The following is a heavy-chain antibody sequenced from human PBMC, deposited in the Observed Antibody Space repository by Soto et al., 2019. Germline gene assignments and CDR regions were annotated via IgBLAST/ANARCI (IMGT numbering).Heavy chain of an antibody. CDR1: GGSISSSNW. V-gene: IGHV4-4*02. CDR2: ISNTVNT. CDR3: TRDPHCINTICPFDY. J-gene: IGHJ4*02. D-gene: IGHD2-2*01. Sequence: SETLSLTCTVSGGSISSSNWWSWVRQPPGKGLEWIGEISNTVNTNYNPSLKSRVSISVDKSKNQLSLKLTSVTAADTAVYYCTRDPHCINTICPFDYWGQGTLVTVSS.